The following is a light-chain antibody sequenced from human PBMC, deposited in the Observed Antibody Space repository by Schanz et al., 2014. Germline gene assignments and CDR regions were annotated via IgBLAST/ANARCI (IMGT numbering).Light chain of an antibody. Sequence: ELVLTQSPGTLSLSPGERATLSCRASQSVSSYLAWYQQKPGQAPRLLIHRASTRATDIPARFGGSGSGTEFTLTISSLQSEDFAAYYCQQYDNWPRTFGGGTKVEIK. CDR1: QSVSSY. CDR3: QQYDNWPRT. J-gene: IGKJ4*01. V-gene: IGKV3-15*01. CDR2: RAS.